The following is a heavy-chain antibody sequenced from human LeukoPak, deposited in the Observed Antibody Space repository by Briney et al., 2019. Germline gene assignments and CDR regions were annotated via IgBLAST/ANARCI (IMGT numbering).Heavy chain of an antibody. CDR2: IYYSGIT. Sequence: SETLSLTCTVSGGSISSYYWSWIRQPPGNGLEWVGYIYYSGITNYNPSLKSRVTMSVDTSKNQFSLNLSSVTAADTAVYYCARDSRYCNSISCYGRPGYYGLDVWGQGTTVTVSS. D-gene: IGHD2-2*01. V-gene: IGHV4-59*01. CDR1: GGSISSYY. CDR3: ARDSRYCNSISCYGRPGYYGLDV. J-gene: IGHJ6*02.